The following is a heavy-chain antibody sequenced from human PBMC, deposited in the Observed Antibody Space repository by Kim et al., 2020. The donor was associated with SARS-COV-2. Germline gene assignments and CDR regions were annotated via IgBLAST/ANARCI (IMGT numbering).Heavy chain of an antibody. D-gene: IGHD5-12*01. Sequence: GGSLRLSCAASGFTFSTYAMNWVRQAPGKGLEWVSTITGSGAWTDYADSVKGRFTISRDNSKNTVYLQMNSLRAEDTALYYCAKDPITVDKVVWFDPWGQGTLVTVSS. CDR1: GFTFSTYA. CDR2: ITGSGAWT. V-gene: IGHV3-23*01. J-gene: IGHJ5*02. CDR3: AKDPITVDKVVWFDP.